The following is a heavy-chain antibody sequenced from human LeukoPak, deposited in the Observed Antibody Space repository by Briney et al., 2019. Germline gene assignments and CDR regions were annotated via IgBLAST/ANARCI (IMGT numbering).Heavy chain of an antibody. D-gene: IGHD3-10*01. J-gene: IGHJ1*01. Sequence: PGGSLRLSCVAPGFTVSTNYMSWLRQAPGQGLEWVSIIYSGETTFYADSVKGRFTISRDNSKNTVYLQMNSLRAEDTALYYCAKGGHYYASGPYYKGYFQHWGQGTLVTVSS. CDR2: IYSGETT. V-gene: IGHV3-53*01. CDR1: GFTVSTNY. CDR3: AKGGHYYASGPYYKGYFQH.